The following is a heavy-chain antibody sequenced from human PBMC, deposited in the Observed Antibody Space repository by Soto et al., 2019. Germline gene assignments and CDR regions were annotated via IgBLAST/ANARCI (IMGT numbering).Heavy chain of an antibody. D-gene: IGHD2-8*02. Sequence: GGSLRLSFAASGFTFSSYGMRWVRQAPGKGLERVSFISYDGSNKYYAYSVKVRFTISRDNSKNTLYLQMNSLRAEDTAVYYCAKDTGKVHWFDXWGQGTLVPVSX. CDR3: AKDTGKVHWFDX. CDR1: GFTFSSYG. CDR2: ISYDGSNK. V-gene: IGHV3-30*18. J-gene: IGHJ5*02.